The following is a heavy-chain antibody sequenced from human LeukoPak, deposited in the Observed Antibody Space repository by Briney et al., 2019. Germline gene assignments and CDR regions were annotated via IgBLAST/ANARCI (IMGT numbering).Heavy chain of an antibody. CDR2: ISCSVIST. J-gene: IGHJ4*02. CDR1: GFTFSSYE. V-gene: IGHV3-23*01. D-gene: IGHD6-19*01. Sequence: GSLRLSCAASGFTFSSYEMNWVRPAPGKGLEWVSGISCSVISTYYADSVKGRFTISRDNSKNTLYLQMNSLRAEDTAVYYCAKDGYSSGWTFDYWGQGTLVTVSS. CDR3: AKDGYSSGWTFDY.